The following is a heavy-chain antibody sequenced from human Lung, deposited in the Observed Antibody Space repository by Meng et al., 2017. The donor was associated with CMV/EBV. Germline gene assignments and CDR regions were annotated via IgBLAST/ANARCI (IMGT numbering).Heavy chain of an antibody. D-gene: IGHD2/OR15-2a*01. J-gene: IGHJ6*02. CDR1: GFTFSSYS. V-gene: IGHV3-21*01. CDR2: ISSSGTYI. Sequence: SCAASGFTFSSYSMNWVRQAPGKGLEWVSYISSSGTYIYYADSVKGQFTISRDNAQNSLYLQMNSLRAEDTAVYYCARDVRPRSSHYFAIYYFYALDVXGQGXTVNVSS. CDR3: ARDVRPRSSHYFAIYYFYALDV.